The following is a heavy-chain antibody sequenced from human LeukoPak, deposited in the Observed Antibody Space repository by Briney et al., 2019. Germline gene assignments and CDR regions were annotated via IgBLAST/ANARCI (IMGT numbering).Heavy chain of an antibody. D-gene: IGHD6-13*01. CDR3: ARAPGGSIAHDY. V-gene: IGHV1-2*02. Sequence: ASVKVSCKASGYTFTGYYIHWVRQAPGQGLEWMGWINANSGGTTYAQKFQGRVTMTRDTSISTAHMELSRLRSDDTAVYYCARAPGGSIAHDYWGQGTLVTVSA. J-gene: IGHJ4*02. CDR2: INANSGGT. CDR1: GYTFTGYY.